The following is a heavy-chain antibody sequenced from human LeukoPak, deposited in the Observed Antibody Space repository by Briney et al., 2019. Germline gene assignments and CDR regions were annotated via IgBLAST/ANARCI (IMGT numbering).Heavy chain of an antibody. CDR1: GFTFSSFT. V-gene: IGHV3-30*04. Sequence: GGSLRLSCAGSGFTFSSFTLHWVRQAPGKGLEWVALISYDGSNYYYADSVKGRFTISRDNSKNTLHLLMNSLRAEDTAVYYCTAGAYSSSWYAYWGQGTLVTVSS. J-gene: IGHJ4*02. CDR2: ISYDGSNY. CDR3: TAGAYSSSWYAY. D-gene: IGHD6-13*01.